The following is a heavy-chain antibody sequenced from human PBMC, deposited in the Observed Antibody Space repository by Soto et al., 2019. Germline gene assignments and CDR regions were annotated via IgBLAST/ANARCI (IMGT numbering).Heavy chain of an antibody. CDR2: ILHDGNNK. J-gene: IGHJ4*02. CDR3: ARDDEGGSDCDLGY. D-gene: IGHD3-10*01. Sequence: QVQLVETGGGVVQPGRSLRLSCAASGFTFSNYIMHWFRQAPGKGLEWVAIILHDGNNKYYADSVKGRFTISRDNSKKTLYLQMNSLRTEDTAIYYCARDDEGGSDCDLGYWGQGTLVTVSS. V-gene: IGHV3-30-3*01. CDR1: GFTFSNYI.